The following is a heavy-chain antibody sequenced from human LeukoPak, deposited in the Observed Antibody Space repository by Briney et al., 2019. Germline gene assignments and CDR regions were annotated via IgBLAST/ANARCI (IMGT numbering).Heavy chain of an antibody. J-gene: IGHJ4*02. D-gene: IGHD2-15*01. CDR2: INPSGTVT. CDR1: GYTFTNYY. Sequence: ASVKVSCKASGYTFTNYYMHWVRQAPGQGLEWMGLINPSGTVTNYAQKFRGRVTLTRDTSTTTVYMELSSLRSEDTAVYYCAREEHGGYFDYWGQGNPVTVSS. CDR3: AREEHGGYFDY. V-gene: IGHV1-46*01.